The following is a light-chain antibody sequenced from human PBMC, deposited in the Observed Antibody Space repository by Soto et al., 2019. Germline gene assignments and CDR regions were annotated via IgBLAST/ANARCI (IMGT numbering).Light chain of an antibody. J-gene: IGKJ1*01. CDR2: GAS. CDR3: QQYDNSPRT. Sequence: EIVLTQSPGTLSLSPGERATLSCRASQSVNSNYLAWYQQKPGQGPRLLMYGASSRATGIPDRFSGSGSGTDFTLTISRLGPEEFAVYYCQQYDNSPRTCGQGPKVEIK. CDR1: QSVNSNY. V-gene: IGKV3-20*01.